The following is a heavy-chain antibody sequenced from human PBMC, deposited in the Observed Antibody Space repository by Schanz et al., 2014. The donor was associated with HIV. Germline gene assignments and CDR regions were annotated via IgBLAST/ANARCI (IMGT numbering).Heavy chain of an antibody. CDR1: GFTFSSYG. D-gene: IGHD3-3*01. CDR3: ARDLKYDFWSGYYYYYGMDV. V-gene: IGHV3-33*08. CDR2: IWYDGSNK. J-gene: IGHJ6*02. Sequence: QVQLVESGGGVVQPGRSLRLSCAASGFTFSSYGMHWVRQAPGKGLEWVAVIWYDGSNKYYADSVKGRFTISRDNSKNTVYLQMNSLRAEDTAVYYCARDLKYDFWSGYYYYYGMDVWGQGTTVIVSS.